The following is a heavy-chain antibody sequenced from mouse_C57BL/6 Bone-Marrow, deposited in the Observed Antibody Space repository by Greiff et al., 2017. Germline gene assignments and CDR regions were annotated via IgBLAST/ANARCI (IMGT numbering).Heavy chain of an antibody. J-gene: IGHJ4*01. V-gene: IGHV1-59*01. CDR1: GYTFTSYW. Sequence: VQLQQPGAELVRPGTSVKLSCKASGYTFTSYWRHWVKQRPGQGLEWIGVIDPSDSYTNYNQKFKGKATLTVDTASSTAYMQLSSLTSGDSAVYYCARLDYWGQGTSVTVSS. CDR2: IDPSDSYT. CDR3: ARLDY.